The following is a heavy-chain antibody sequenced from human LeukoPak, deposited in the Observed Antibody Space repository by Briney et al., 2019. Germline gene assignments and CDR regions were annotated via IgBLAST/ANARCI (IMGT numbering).Heavy chain of an antibody. J-gene: IGHJ6*02. D-gene: IGHD2-21*02. CDR3: ARARDRNYYFHGVDV. CDR1: GGTFNNYA. V-gene: IGHV1-69*01. CDR2: TIPIYGTA. Sequence: SVKVSCKASGGTFNNYAINWVRQAPGQGLEWVGGTIPIYGTAHYAQKFQGRATITADESTSTGYMELSSLRSEDTAVYYCARARDRNYYFHGVDVWGQGTTVTVSS.